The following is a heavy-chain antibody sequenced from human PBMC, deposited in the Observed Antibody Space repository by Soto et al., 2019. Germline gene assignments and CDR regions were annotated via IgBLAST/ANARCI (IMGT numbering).Heavy chain of an antibody. D-gene: IGHD2-15*01. CDR3: VREKYCSGGSCYSDY. J-gene: IGHJ4*02. CDR1: GFTFSHYF. CDR2: ISNSGSTT. Sequence: QVQLVESGGGLAKPGGSLRLSCAASGFTFSHYFMTWIRQAPGKGLEWVSHISNSGSTTYYADSVKGRFTISRDNAKDCLSLKMNSLRAEDTAVYYCVREKYCSGGSCYSDYWGQGTLVTVSS. V-gene: IGHV3-11*01.